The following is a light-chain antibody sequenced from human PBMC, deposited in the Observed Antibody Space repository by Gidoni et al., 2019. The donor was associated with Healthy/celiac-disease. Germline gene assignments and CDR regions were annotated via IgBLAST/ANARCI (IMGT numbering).Light chain of an antibody. Sequence: VLSQSAATLSLSPGERAALSCRASQSVSSYLAWYQQKPGQAPRLLIYDASNRAPGIPPRFSGSGSGTDFTLTISGLMPEGFAVYYCQQRRHWPSWTFXXXTKVEIK. V-gene: IGKV3-11*01. CDR1: QSVSSY. CDR2: DAS. J-gene: IGKJ1*01. CDR3: QQRRHWPSWT.